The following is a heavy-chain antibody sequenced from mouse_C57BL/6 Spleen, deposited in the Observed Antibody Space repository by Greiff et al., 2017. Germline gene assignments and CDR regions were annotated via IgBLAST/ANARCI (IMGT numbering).Heavy chain of an antibody. D-gene: IGHD1-1*01. V-gene: IGHV1-39*01. CDR3: ARWPHYYGSSYLGGNYFDD. CDR1: GYSFTDSN. Sequence: VQLQQSGPELVKPGASVKISCKASGYSFTDSNMNWVQQSNGKSLEWIGVINPNYGTTSSNQKFKGKATLTVDKCYSTAYMKLNSLTSEDSAVYYCARWPHYYGSSYLGGNYFDDWGQGTTLTVSA. CDR2: INPNYGTT. J-gene: IGHJ2*01.